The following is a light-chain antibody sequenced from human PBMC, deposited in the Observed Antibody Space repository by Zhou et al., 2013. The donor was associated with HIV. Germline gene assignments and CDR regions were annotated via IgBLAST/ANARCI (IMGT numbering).Light chain of an antibody. CDR3: QQYDTWPS. CDR2: DTS. Sequence: IVLTQSPGTLSLSPGERATLSCRASQSVSSDYLAWYQQKPGQPPSLLIYDTSTRATGVPARFSGSGSGREFTLTISSLQSEDVASYYCQQYDTWPSFGQGTKLQIK. V-gene: IGKV3-15*01. J-gene: IGKJ2*01. CDR1: QSVSSD.